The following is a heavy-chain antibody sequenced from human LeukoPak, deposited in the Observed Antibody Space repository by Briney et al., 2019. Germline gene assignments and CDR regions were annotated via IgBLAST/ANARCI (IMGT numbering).Heavy chain of an antibody. CDR3: AKDNQGAGGKVGVADY. CDR2: ISGSGGST. V-gene: IGHV3-23*01. D-gene: IGHD4-23*01. J-gene: IGHJ4*02. CDR1: GFTFSSYA. Sequence: GGSLRLSCAASGFTFSSYAMSWVRQAPGKGLEWVSDISGSGGSTYYADSVKGGFTISRDKSKNTLYLQMSSLRAEDTAVYYCAKDNQGAGGKVGVADYWGQGTLVTVSS.